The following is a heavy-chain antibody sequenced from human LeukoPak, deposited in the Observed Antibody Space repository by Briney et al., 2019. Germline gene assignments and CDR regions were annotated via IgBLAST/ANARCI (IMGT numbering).Heavy chain of an antibody. D-gene: IGHD3-16*01. CDR3: ARGGGSFDY. J-gene: IGHJ4*02. Sequence: SETLSLTCAVYGGSFSGYYWSWIRQPPGKGLEWIGEINHSGSTNYNPSLKSRVTISVDTSKDQFSLKLSSVTAADTAVYYCARGGGSFDYWGQGTLVTVSS. CDR1: GGSFSGYY. V-gene: IGHV4-34*01. CDR2: INHSGST.